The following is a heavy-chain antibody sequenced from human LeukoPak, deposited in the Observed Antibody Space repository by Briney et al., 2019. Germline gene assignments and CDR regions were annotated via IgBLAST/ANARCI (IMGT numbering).Heavy chain of an antibody. V-gene: IGHV3-64*01. CDR3: AELGITMIGGV. D-gene: IGHD3-10*02. J-gene: IGHJ6*04. CDR2: ISSNGGST. CDR1: GFTFSSYA. Sequence: PGGSLRLSCAPSGFTFSSYAMHWVRQAPGEGLEYVSSISSNGGSTYYANSVKGRFTISRDNSKDTLYLQMNSLRAEDTAVYYCAELGITMIGGVWGKGTTVTISS.